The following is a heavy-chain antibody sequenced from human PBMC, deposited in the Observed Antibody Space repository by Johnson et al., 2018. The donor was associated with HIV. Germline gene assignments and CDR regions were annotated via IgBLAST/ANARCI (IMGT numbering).Heavy chain of an antibody. CDR3: ARTARRYFVDAFDI. D-gene: IGHD3-9*01. CDR2: IKQDGSEK. J-gene: IGHJ3*02. CDR1: GFTFSSYW. V-gene: IGHV3-7*05. Sequence: VQLVESGGGLVQPGGSLRLSCAASGFTFSSYWMSWVRHAPGKGLEWVANIKQDGSEKYYVDSVKGRFTISRDNAKNSLYLQMNSLRAEDTAVYYCARTARRYFVDAFDIWGQGTMVTVSS.